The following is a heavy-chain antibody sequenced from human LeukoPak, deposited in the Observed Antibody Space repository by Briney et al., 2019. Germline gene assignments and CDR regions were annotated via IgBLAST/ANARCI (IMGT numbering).Heavy chain of an antibody. CDR3: IRGGVDQIYDI. Sequence: GRSLRLSCAASGFTFSSYAMSWVRQAPGKGLEWVSAISGSGGSTYYADSVKGRFTISRDNAKNSLYLQMNSLRAEDTAVYYCIRGGVDQIYDIWGQGTMVTVSS. CDR2: ISGSGGST. J-gene: IGHJ3*02. V-gene: IGHV3-23*01. CDR1: GFTFSSYA. D-gene: IGHD2-15*01.